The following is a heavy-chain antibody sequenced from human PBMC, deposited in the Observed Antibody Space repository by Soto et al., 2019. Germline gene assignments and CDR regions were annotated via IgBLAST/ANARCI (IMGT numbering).Heavy chain of an antibody. CDR3: ASRRTVTTEYYFDN. V-gene: IGHV1-69*12. CDR2: IIPVFGSA. D-gene: IGHD4-17*01. J-gene: IGHJ4*02. Sequence: QVQLVQSGAEVKKPGSSVKVSCKASGDTFSSYVISWVRQTPGQGLEWMGGIIPVFGSANYAQKFQGRVTITADESTSTAYMELSSLRSEDTAVYYCASRRTVTTEYYFDNWGQGTLVTVSS. CDR1: GDTFSSYV.